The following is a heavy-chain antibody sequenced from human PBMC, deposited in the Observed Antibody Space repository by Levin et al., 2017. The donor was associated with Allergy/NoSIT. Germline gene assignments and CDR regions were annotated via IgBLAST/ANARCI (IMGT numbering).Heavy chain of an antibody. V-gene: IGHV3-11*05. Sequence: PGGSLRLSCAASGFSFSDYYMSWIRQAPGKGLEWVSYISSSSSDTNYADSVKGRFTISRDNAKNSLYLQMNSLRAEDTAVYYCARAITMIVVAYDYWGQGTLVTVSS. J-gene: IGHJ4*02. CDR2: ISSSSSDT. CDR3: ARAITMIVVAYDY. CDR1: GFSFSDYY. D-gene: IGHD3-22*01.